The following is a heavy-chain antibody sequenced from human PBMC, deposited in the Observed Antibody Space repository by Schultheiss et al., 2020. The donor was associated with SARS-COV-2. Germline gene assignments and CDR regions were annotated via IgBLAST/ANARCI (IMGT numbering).Heavy chain of an antibody. V-gene: IGHV5-51*01. D-gene: IGHD3-16*01. Sequence: GESLKISCKGSGYSFTSYWIGWVRQMPGKGLELMGIIYPGDSDTRYSPSFQGQVTISADKSISTAYLQWSSLKASDTAMYYCARPSGDYIWGAYYFDYWGQGTLVTVSS. CDR1: GYSFTSYW. CDR2: IYPGDSDT. J-gene: IGHJ4*02. CDR3: ARPSGDYIWGAYYFDY.